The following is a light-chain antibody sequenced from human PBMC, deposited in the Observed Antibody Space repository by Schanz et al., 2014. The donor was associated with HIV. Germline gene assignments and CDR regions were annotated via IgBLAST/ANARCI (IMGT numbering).Light chain of an antibody. Sequence: QSVLTQPASVSGSPGQSIAISCTGSTSDVGGYKYVSWYQQYPGKAPKLIIFDVDNRPSGVSWRFSASKSGNTASLTISGLQAEDEADYYCSSYTSSSTLDWVFGGGTQLTVL. V-gene: IGLV2-14*01. CDR2: DVD. CDR3: SSYTSSSTLDWV. CDR1: TSDVGGYKY. J-gene: IGLJ3*02.